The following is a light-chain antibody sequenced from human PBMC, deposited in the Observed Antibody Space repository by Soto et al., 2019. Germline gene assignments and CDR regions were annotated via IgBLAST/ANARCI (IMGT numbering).Light chain of an antibody. CDR2: DAS. J-gene: IGKJ1*01. CDR3: QQYNGYPWT. V-gene: IGKV1-5*01. Sequence: DIQMTQSPSTLSASVGDRVTITCRASQTISRWLAWYHQKPGKAPKLLIYDASSLESGVPSRFSGSGSGTEFTLTISSLQPDDVATYYCQQYNGYPWTFGQGTKVEIK. CDR1: QTISRW.